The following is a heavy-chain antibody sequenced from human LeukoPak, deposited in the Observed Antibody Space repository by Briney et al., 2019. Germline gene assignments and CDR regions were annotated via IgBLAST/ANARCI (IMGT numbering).Heavy chain of an antibody. CDR2: IIPIFGTA. CDR1: GGTFSSYA. Sequence: ASVKVSCKASGGTFSSYAISWVRQAPGQGLEWMGGIIPIFGTANYAQKFQGRVAITADESTSTAYMELSSLRSEDTAVYYCARAYTEGYSYGFSYWGQGTLVTVSS. D-gene: IGHD5-18*01. CDR3: ARAYTEGYSYGFSY. V-gene: IGHV1-69*13. J-gene: IGHJ4*02.